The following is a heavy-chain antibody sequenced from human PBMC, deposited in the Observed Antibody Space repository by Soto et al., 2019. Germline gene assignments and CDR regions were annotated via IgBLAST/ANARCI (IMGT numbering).Heavy chain of an antibody. CDR3: ARDTHPARYYDFWSGYYPLDY. CDR2: INPNSGGT. V-gene: IGHV1-2*04. CDR1: GYTXSGYY. Sequence: SXKVSFKASGYTXSGYYRHLVRQAPGQGLEWMGWINPNSGGTNYAQKFQGWVTMTSDTSISTAYIELIRLISDDTDVYYFARDTHPARYYDFWSGYYPLDYWGQGTLVTVSS. D-gene: IGHD3-3*01. J-gene: IGHJ4*02.